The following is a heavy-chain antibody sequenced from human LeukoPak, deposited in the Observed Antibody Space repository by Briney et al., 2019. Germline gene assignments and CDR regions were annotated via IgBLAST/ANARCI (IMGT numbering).Heavy chain of an antibody. CDR3: VTGQTGRHPYFFDY. Sequence: GGSLRLSCAASGFNFSTYWMTWVRQVPGKGLEWVANIKEDGSEIYYVDAVKGRFSISRDNAKTSLYLQMNSLSVADTAVYYCVTGQTGRHPYFFDYWGQGTLVTVSS. D-gene: IGHD3-10*01. CDR1: GFNFSTYW. CDR2: IKEDGSEI. V-gene: IGHV3-7*01. J-gene: IGHJ4*02.